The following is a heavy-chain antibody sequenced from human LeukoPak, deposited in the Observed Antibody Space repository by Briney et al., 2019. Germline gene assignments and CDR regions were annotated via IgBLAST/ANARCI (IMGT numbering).Heavy chain of an antibody. J-gene: IGHJ5*02. V-gene: IGHV4-30-2*01. Sequence: SETLSLTCAVSGGSISSGGYSWSWIRQPPGKGLEWIGYIYHSGSTYYNPSLKSRVTISVDRSKNQFSLKLSSVTAADTAVYYCARRKADYGGGNWFDPWGQGTLVTVSS. D-gene: IGHD4-23*01. CDR1: GGSISSGGYS. CDR3: ARRKADYGGGNWFDP. CDR2: IYHSGST.